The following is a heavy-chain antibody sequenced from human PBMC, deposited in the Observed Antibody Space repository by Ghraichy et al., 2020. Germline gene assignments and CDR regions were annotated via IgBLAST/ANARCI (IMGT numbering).Heavy chain of an antibody. J-gene: IGHJ6*02. V-gene: IGHV3-48*03. CDR2: ISSSGTTI. D-gene: IGHD3-3*01. Sequence: GESLNISCAASAFTFSSYEMNWVRQAPGKGLEWVSYISSSGTTIYYADSVKGRFTISRDNAKNSLYLQMNSLRAEDTALYFCARNTLEWLLYGSGSYYYGLDVWGQGTTVTVSS. CDR1: AFTFSSYE. CDR3: ARNTLEWLLYGSGSYYYGLDV.